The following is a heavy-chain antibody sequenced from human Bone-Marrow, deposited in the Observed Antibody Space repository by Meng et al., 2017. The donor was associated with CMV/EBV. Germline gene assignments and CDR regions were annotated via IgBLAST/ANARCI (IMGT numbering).Heavy chain of an antibody. Sequence: ASVKVSCKASGYTFTSYYMHWVRQAPGQGLEWMGIINPSGGSTSYAQKFQGRVTITADKSTSTAYMELSSLRSEDTAVYYCARDGYYDSSGYYYDYYYGRDVWGQGTTVTVSS. CDR3: ARDGYYDSSGYYYDYYYGRDV. D-gene: IGHD3-22*01. CDR1: GYTFTSYY. CDR2: INPSGGST. V-gene: IGHV1-46*01. J-gene: IGHJ6*02.